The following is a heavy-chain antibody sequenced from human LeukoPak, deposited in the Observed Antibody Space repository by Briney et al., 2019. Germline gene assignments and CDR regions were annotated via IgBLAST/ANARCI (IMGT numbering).Heavy chain of an antibody. Sequence: GESLRLSCAVSGFTFSSCNMNWIRQAPGKGLEWVSSINGRSDSIYYASPGKRGFTISSNTAKHSVYLQVNSLGAEAAAVYYSSLWFGEPRSFDCRGQGTMVTVFS. D-gene: IGHD3-10*01. J-gene: IGHJ3*01. CDR1: GFTFSSCN. CDR2: INGRSDSI. V-gene: IGHV3-21*04. CDR3: SLWFGEPRSFDC.